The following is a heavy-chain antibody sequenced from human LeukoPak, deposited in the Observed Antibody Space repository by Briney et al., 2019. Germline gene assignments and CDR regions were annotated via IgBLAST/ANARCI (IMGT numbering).Heavy chain of an antibody. CDR3: ARRGNDYVWGSYDY. CDR2: ISSSSSTI. J-gene: IGHJ4*02. CDR1: GFTFSSYS. D-gene: IGHD3-16*01. Sequence: PGGSLRLSCTASGFTFSSYSMNWVRQAPGKGLEWVSYISSSSSTIYYADSVKGRFTISRDNAKNSLYLQMNSLRAEDTAVYYCARRGNDYVWGSYDYWGQGTLVTVSS. V-gene: IGHV3-48*01.